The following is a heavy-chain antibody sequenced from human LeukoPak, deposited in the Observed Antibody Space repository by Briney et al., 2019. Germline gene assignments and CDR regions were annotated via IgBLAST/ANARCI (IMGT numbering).Heavy chain of an antibody. J-gene: IGHJ4*02. CDR2: TSSSGATT. Sequence: PGESLRLSCAASGFTFSNHAMSWVRQAPGKGLEWVSATSSSGATTYYADSVKGRFTVSKDNSKNTLYLQMNSQRAEDTAVYYCAKDVQSWPNYFDYWGQGTLVTVSS. D-gene: IGHD3-10*01. CDR3: AKDVQSWPNYFDY. CDR1: GFTFSNHA. V-gene: IGHV3-23*01.